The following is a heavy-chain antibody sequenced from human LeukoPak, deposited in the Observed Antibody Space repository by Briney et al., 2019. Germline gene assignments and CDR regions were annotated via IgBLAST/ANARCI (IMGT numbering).Heavy chain of an antibody. D-gene: IGHD2-15*01. CDR3: ARHTRGYFDY. CDR1: GGSISSYY. Sequence: SETLSLTCTASGGSISSYYWSWIRQPPGKGLEWIGYIYYSGSTNYNPSLKSRVTISVDTSKNQFSLKLSSVTAADTAVYYCARHTRGYFDYWGQGTLVTVSS. CDR2: IYYSGST. V-gene: IGHV4-59*08. J-gene: IGHJ4*02.